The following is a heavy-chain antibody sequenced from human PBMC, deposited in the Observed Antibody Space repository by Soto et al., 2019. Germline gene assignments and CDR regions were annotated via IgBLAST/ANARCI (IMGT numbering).Heavy chain of an antibody. CDR3: ASLVVAAKPHDAFDI. D-gene: IGHD2-15*01. Sequence: QVQLVESGGGVVQPGRSLRLSCAASGFTFSSYAMHWVRQAPGKGLEWVAVISYDGSNKYYADSVKGRFTISRDNSRXTLYLQMNSLRAEDTAVYYCASLVVAAKPHDAFDIWGQGTMVTVSS. CDR2: ISYDGSNK. CDR1: GFTFSSYA. V-gene: IGHV3-30-3*01. J-gene: IGHJ3*02.